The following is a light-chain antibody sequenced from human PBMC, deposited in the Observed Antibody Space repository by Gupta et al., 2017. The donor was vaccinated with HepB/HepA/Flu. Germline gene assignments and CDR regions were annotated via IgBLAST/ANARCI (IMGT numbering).Light chain of an antibody. CDR3: CSYAGSHRVV. V-gene: IGLV2-11*01. Sequence: QSALTQPRSVSGSPGQSVTISCTGTSSDVGGYNYVSWYQQHPGKAPKFMIYDVTKRPSGVPDRFSGSKSGNTASLTISGLQAEDEANYHCCSYAGSHRVVFGGGIKVTVL. J-gene: IGLJ2*01. CDR2: DVT. CDR1: SSDVGGYNY.